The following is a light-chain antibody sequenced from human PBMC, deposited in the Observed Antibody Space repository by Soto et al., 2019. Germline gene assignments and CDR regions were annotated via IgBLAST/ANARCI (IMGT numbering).Light chain of an antibody. CDR2: GAS. CDR1: QSVSNN. V-gene: IGKV3D-15*01. J-gene: IGKJ4*01. CDR3: QHYNDRPLT. Sequence: EIVLTQSPGTLSLSPGERATLSCRASQSVSNNYLAWYQQKPGQAPRLLIYGASNRATGIPDRFSGSGSGTEFTLTISSLQSEDFAVYSCQHYNDRPLTFGGGTKVEIK.